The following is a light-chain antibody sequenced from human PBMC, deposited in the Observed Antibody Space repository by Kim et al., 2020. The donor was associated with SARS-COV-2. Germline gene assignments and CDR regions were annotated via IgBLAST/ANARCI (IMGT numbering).Light chain of an antibody. Sequence: PGERATLSCRASQSVSSSLAWYQQRPXQTPRLLIYGASTRATGIPDRFSGSGSGTDFILTISRLEPEDFAIYYCQQYADSSLSFGGGTKVDI. J-gene: IGKJ4*01. V-gene: IGKV3-20*01. CDR2: GAS. CDR1: QSVSSS. CDR3: QQYADSSLS.